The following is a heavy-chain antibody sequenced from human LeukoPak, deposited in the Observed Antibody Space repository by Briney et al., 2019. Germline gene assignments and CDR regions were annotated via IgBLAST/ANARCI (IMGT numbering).Heavy chain of an antibody. J-gene: IGHJ5*02. CDR1: GYTFSIFG. D-gene: IGHD3-10*01. V-gene: IGHV1-18*01. CDR2: ISAYNGNT. Sequence: ASVKVSCKASGYTFSIFGISWVRQAPGQGLEWMGWISAYNGNTNYAQKLQGRVTMTTDTSTSTAYMELRSLRSDDTAVYYCARDFFTISNWFDPWGQGTLVTVSS. CDR3: ARDFFTISNWFDP.